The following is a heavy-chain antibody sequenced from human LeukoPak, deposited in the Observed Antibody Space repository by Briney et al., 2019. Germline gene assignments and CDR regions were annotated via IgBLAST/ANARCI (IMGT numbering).Heavy chain of an antibody. CDR3: ARAAAGIVVVPAAISDY. CDR1: GYTFTSYG. J-gene: IGHJ4*02. D-gene: IGHD2-2*02. Sequence: ASVKVSCKASGYTFTSYGISWVRQAPGQGLEWMGWVSAYNGNTNYAQKLQGRVTMTTETSTSTAYMELRSLRSDDTAVYYCARAAAGIVVVPAAISDYWGQGTLVTVSS. CDR2: VSAYNGNT. V-gene: IGHV1-18*01.